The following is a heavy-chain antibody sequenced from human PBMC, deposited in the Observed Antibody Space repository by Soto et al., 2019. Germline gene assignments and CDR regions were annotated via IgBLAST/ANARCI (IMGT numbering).Heavy chain of an antibody. V-gene: IGHV1-69*13. CDR3: ARDPDYSPAWFDP. J-gene: IGHJ5*02. CDR1: GGTFNSYA. D-gene: IGHD2-15*01. CDR2: IIPIFGTA. Sequence: SSVKVSCKASGGTFNSYASSWVRQAPGQGLEWMGGIIPIFGTANYAQKFQGRVTITADESTSTAYMALGSLRSEDTAVYYCARDPDYSPAWFDPWGHGTMVTLSA.